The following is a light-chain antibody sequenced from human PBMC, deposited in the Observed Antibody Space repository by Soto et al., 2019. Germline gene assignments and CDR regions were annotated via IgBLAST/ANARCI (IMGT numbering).Light chain of an antibody. CDR3: SSSAASSNIGV. CDR1: SSDVGGYNY. Sequence: QSALTQPPSASGSPGQSVTISCTGTSSDVGGYNYVSWYQQHPGRAPKLMIYEVSKRPSGVPDRFSGSKSGNTASLTVSGLQPEDDADYYCSSSAASSNIGVFGGGTKLTVL. V-gene: IGLV2-8*01. J-gene: IGLJ3*02. CDR2: EVS.